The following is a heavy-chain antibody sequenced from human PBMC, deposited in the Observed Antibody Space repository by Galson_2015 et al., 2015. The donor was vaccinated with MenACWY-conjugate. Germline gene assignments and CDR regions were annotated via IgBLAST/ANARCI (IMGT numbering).Heavy chain of an antibody. J-gene: IGHJ4*02. CDR2: IDTSDSEV. Sequence: QYGAEVTEPGESLEISCKASGYTFTNYWIIWVRQMPGKGLEWMGRIDTSDSEVNYSPSFQGHLTISADKSISTAYLQWSSLKASDTAMYYCARIVGASHFFDYWVQGSLVAVSS. CDR3: ARIVGASHFFDY. D-gene: IGHD1-26*01. V-gene: IGHV5-10-1*01. CDR1: GYTFTNYW.